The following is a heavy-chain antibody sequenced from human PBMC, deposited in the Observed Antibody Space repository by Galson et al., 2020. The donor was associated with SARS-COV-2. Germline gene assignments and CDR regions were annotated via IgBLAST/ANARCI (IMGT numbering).Heavy chain of an antibody. Sequence: GESLKISCAASGFTFSDYTMNWVRQAPGKGLEWLSSISHRSTYIYYAESLKGRFTISRDNAKNSLYLQLNSLTVEDTAVYFCARTPLGYCSTTSCHDPFDPGGQGTLVTVAA. D-gene: IGHD2-2*01. CDR3: ARTPLGYCSTTSCHDPFDP. CDR2: ISHRSTYI. J-gene: IGHJ5*02. V-gene: IGHV3-21*01. CDR1: GFTFSDYT.